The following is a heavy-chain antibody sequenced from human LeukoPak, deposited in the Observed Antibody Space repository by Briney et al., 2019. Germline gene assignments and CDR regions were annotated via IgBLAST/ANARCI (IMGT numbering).Heavy chain of an antibody. CDR1: GYSFTSYW. J-gene: IGHJ6*02. D-gene: IGHD2-21*02. Sequence: GESLKISCKGSGYSFTSYWIGWVRQMPGKGLEWMGIIYPGDSDTRYSSSFQGQVTISADKSISTAYLQWRSLKASDPAMYYCARLAYCGGDCYSSPYYYYGMDVWGQGTTVTVSS. CDR3: ARLAYCGGDCYSSPYYYYGMDV. CDR2: IYPGDSDT. V-gene: IGHV5-51*01.